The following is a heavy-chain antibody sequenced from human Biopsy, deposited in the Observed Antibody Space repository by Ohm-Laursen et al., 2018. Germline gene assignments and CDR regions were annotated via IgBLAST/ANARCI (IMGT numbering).Heavy chain of an antibody. D-gene: IGHD6-19*01. CDR2: IYSSGGS. CDR3: ARTPGKAVAGRFLDL. J-gene: IGHJ2*01. V-gene: IGHV4-4*07. CDR1: GGSTNDYF. Sequence: TLSLTCSVSGGSTNDYFWSWIRQPAGETLEWIRRIYSSGGSSYNPSLKSRISMSMGTSNNQFSLTLTSVTAADTAVYYCARTPGKAVAGRFLDLWGRGTLVTVSS.